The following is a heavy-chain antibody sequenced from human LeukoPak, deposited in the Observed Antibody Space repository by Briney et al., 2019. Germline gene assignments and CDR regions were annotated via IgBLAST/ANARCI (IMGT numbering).Heavy chain of an antibody. Sequence: PSETLSLTCTVSGGSISGYFWTWIRQPAGKGLEWIGHMYSTGSNNYNPSLKSRVTMSLDTSKNHFSLNLPSVTAADTAVYYCAREPTSGRGPTCGRPLDYWGQGTLVTVSS. J-gene: IGHJ4*02. V-gene: IGHV4-4*07. CDR2: MYSTGSN. D-gene: IGHD5-12*01. CDR1: GGSISGYF. CDR3: AREPTSGRGPTCGRPLDY.